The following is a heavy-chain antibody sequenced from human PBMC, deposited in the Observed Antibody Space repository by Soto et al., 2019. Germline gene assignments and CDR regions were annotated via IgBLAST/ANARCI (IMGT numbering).Heavy chain of an antibody. Sequence: EVQLVESGGGLVKPGGSLILSCAASGFTFSNAWMSWFRQAPGKGLEWVGRIKSKTDGGTTDYAAPVKGRFTISRADSKTTLYLQTNSRTTAYTAVYDCTADPMAARLLGWAYWGQGTLVAVSA. CDR2: IKSKTDGGTT. CDR3: TADPMAARLLGWAY. CDR1: GFTFSNAW. J-gene: IGHJ4*02. V-gene: IGHV3-15*01. D-gene: IGHD6-6*01.